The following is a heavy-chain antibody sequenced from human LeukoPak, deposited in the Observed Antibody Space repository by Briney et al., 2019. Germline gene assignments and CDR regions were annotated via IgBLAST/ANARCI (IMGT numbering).Heavy chain of an antibody. D-gene: IGHD2-2*01. CDR1: GGSIRSYY. V-gene: IGHV4-4*07. J-gene: IGHJ4*02. CDR3: ARVGYAPTDY. Sequence: PLETLSLTCTVSGGSIRSYYWSWIRQPAGKGLEWIGRIYTSGSTNYNPSLKSRVTMSVDTSKNQFSLKLSSVTAADTAVYYYARVGYAPTDYWGQGTLVTVSS. CDR2: IYTSGST.